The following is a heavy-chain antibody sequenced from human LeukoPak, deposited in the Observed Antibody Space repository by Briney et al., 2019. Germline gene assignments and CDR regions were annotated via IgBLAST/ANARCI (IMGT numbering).Heavy chain of an antibody. D-gene: IGHD4-17*01. V-gene: IGHV3-23*01. CDR2: ISGSGGST. CDR1: GFTFSSYG. J-gene: IGHJ4*02. CDR3: AKESYGDYFSVDY. Sequence: QTGGSLRLSCAASGFTFSSYGMSWVRQAPGKGLEWVSAISGSGGSTYYADSVKGRFTISRDNSRNTLYLQMNSLRAEDTAVYYCAKESYGDYFSVDYWGQGTLVTVSS.